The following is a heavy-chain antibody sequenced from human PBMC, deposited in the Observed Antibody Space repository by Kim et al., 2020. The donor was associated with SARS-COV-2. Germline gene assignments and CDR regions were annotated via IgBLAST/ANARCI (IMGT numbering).Heavy chain of an antibody. J-gene: IGHJ3*02. D-gene: IGHD3-10*01. CDR1: GFTFSDYL. V-gene: IGHV3-23*01. Sequence: GGSLRLSCVGSGFTFSDYLMGWVRQAPGKGLEWVSSISASGGSTFYADSVKGRFTISRDNSKNTLYLRMNSLRAEDTAVYYCAMNYGLVIPSGAFDIWV. CDR2: ISASGGST. CDR3: AMNYGLVIPSGAFDI.